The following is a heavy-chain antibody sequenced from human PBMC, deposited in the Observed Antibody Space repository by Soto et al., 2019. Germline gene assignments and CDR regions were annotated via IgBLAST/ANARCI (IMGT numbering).Heavy chain of an antibody. CDR1: GFTFSSYG. V-gene: IGHV3-30*18. D-gene: IGHD2-15*01. CDR2: ISYDGSNK. Sequence: GGSLRLSCAASGFTFSSYGMHWVRQAPGKGLEWVAVISYDGSNKYYADTVKGRFTISRDNSKNTLYLQMSSLRAEDTAVYFCAKDQRDIVVVVAAPLTFDYWGQGTLVTVSS. CDR3: AKDQRDIVVVVAAPLTFDY. J-gene: IGHJ4*02.